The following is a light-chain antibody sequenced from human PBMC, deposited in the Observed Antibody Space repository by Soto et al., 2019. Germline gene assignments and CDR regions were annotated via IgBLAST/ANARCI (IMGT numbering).Light chain of an antibody. V-gene: IGKV3-15*01. CDR2: GAS. CDR1: QSVSSN. Sequence: PGARATLSCRASQSVSSNLAWYQQKPGQAPRLLIYGASTRATGIPARFSGSGSGADFTLTISSLQPEDFATYYCLQDYNYPLTFGGGTKVDIK. J-gene: IGKJ4*01. CDR3: LQDYNYPLT.